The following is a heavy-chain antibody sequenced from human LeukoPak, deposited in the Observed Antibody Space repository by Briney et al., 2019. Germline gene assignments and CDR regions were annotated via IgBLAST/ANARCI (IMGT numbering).Heavy chain of an antibody. Sequence: SVKVSCKDSGGTFSSYAISWVRQAPGQGLEWMGGIIPIFGTANYAQKFQGRVTITADESTSTAYMELSSLRSEDTAVYYCARVGWNGGNSGRVLVGDYWGQGTLVTVSS. J-gene: IGHJ4*02. CDR3: ARVGWNGGNSGRVLVGDY. CDR1: GGTFSSYA. V-gene: IGHV1-69*13. CDR2: IIPIFGTA. D-gene: IGHD2-21*02.